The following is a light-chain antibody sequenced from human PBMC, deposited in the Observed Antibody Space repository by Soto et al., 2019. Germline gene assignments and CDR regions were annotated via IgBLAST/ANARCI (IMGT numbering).Light chain of an antibody. J-gene: IGKJ1*01. CDR2: AAS. CDR1: QSISNY. CDR3: QQIYSSPTT. Sequence: DIPMTQSPSSLSASVGDRVTITCRARQSISNYLNWYQQTPGNAPKLLIYAASSLQTGVPSRFSGSGSGTYFTLTINSLQPEDFATYYCQQIYSSPTTFGQGTKVDI. V-gene: IGKV1-39*01.